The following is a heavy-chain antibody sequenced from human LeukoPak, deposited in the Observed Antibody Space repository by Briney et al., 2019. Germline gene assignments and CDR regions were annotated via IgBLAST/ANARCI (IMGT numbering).Heavy chain of an antibody. V-gene: IGHV3-74*01. CDR1: GFTFSSYW. CDR2: VNTDGRST. D-gene: IGHD3-22*01. CDR3: ANTDYYDTSALDY. Sequence: GGSLRLSCAASGFTFSSYWMHWVRQAPGKGLVWVSRVNTDGRSTSYADSVKGRFTISRDNSKNTLYLQMNSLRAEDTAVYYCANTDYYDTSALDYWGQGTLVTVSS. J-gene: IGHJ4*02.